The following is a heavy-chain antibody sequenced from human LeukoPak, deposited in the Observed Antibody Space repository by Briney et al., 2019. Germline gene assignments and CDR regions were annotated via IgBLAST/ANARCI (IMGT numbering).Heavy chain of an antibody. V-gene: IGHV1-46*01. CDR2: INPSGGST. CDR3: ARDYGDYALDY. CDR1: GGTFGNNA. D-gene: IGHD4-17*01. J-gene: IGHJ4*02. Sequence: GASVKVSCKASGGTFGNNAINWVRQAPGQGLEWMGIINPSGGSTSYAQKFQGRVTMTRDTSTSTVYMELSSLRSEDTAVYYCARDYGDYALDYWGQGTLVTVSS.